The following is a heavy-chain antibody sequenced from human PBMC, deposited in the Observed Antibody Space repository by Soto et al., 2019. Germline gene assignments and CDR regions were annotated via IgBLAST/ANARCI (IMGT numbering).Heavy chain of an antibody. CDR1: GGSISSYY. V-gene: IGHV4-59*08. Sequence: SETLSLTCTVSGGSISSYYWSWIRQPPGKGLEWIGYIYYSGSTYYNPSLKSRVTISVDTSKNQFSLKLSSVTAADTAVYYCARVPTYYDFWSGYSRHHYFDYWGQGTLVTVSS. CDR3: ARVPTYYDFWSGYSRHHYFDY. CDR2: IYYSGST. J-gene: IGHJ4*02. D-gene: IGHD3-3*01.